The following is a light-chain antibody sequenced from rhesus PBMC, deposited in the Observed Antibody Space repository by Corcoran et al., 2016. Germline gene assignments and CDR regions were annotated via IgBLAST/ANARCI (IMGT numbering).Light chain of an antibody. Sequence: DIQMTQSPSSLSASVGDTVTITCRASQGISSYLAWYQQKPEKAPKLLIYKASTLQSGVPSRCSGSGAGTDFTLTISSLQPEDFATYYCQQHNSYPYSFGQGTKVEIK. CDR2: KAS. J-gene: IGKJ2*01. V-gene: IGKV1-25*01. CDR3: QQHNSYPYS. CDR1: QGISSY.